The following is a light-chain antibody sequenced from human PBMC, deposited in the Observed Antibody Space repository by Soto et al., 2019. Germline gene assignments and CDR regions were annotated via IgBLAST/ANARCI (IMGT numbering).Light chain of an antibody. V-gene: IGKV1-27*01. CDR2: AAS. CDR3: QQYNNWRT. Sequence: DIEMTQSPSSLSASVGDRVNISCRASQGISNYLAWYQQKPGKGPKLLIYAASTLQSGVPSRFSGSGSGTEFTLTISSLQSEDFAVYYCQQYNNWRTFGQGTKVDI. J-gene: IGKJ1*01. CDR1: QGISNY.